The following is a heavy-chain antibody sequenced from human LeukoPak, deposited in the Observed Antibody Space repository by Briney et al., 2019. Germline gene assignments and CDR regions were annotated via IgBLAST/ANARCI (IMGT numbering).Heavy chain of an antibody. CDR3: ARGEDSSYECNY. V-gene: IGHV1-2*04. Sequence: ASVKVSCKASGYTFTGYYMHWVRQAPGQGLEWMGWINPNSGGTNYAQKFQGWVTMTRDTSINTAYMELSRLRSDDTAVYYCARGEDSSYECNYWGQGTLVTVSS. CDR2: INPNSGGT. D-gene: IGHD2-2*01. J-gene: IGHJ4*02. CDR1: GYTFTGYY.